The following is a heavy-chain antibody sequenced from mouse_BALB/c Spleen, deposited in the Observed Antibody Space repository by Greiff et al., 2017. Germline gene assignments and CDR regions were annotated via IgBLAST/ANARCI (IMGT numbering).Heavy chain of an antibody. V-gene: IGHV5-17*02. D-gene: IGHD3-3*01. Sequence: EVMLVESGGGLVQPGGSRKLSCAASGFTFSRFGMHWVRQAPEKGLEWVAYISSGSSTIYYADTVKGRFTISRDNPKNTLFLQMTSLRSEDTAMYYCARGGDRHYAMDYWGQGTSVTVSS. CDR3: ARGGDRHYAMDY. J-gene: IGHJ4*01. CDR1: GFTFSRFG. CDR2: ISSGSSTI.